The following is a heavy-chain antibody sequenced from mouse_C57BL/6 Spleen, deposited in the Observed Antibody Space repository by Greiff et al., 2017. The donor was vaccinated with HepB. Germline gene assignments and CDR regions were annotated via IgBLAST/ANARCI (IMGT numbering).Heavy chain of an antibody. CDR1: GYSITSGYD. V-gene: IGHV3-1*01. CDR2: ISYSGST. D-gene: IGHD2-3*01. Sequence: EVQRVESGPGMVKPSQSLSLTCTVTGYSITSGYDWHWIRHFPGNKLEWMGYISYSGSTNYNPSLKSRISITHDTSKNHFFLKLNSVTTEDTATDYCARDDGYYWFAYWGQGTLVTVSA. J-gene: IGHJ3*01. CDR3: ARDDGYYWFAY.